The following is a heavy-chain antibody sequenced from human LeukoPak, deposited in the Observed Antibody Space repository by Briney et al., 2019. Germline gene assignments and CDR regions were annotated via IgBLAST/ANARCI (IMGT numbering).Heavy chain of an antibody. CDR3: ARDRVAMVRGVNDLDY. J-gene: IGHJ4*02. V-gene: IGHV3-30-3*01. D-gene: IGHD3-10*01. Sequence: GGSLRVSCAASGFTFSTYAMNWVRQAPGKGLEWVAVISYDGSNKYYADSVKGRFTISRDNSKNTLYLQMNSLRAEDTAVYYCARDRVAMVRGVNDLDYWGQGTLVTVSS. CDR1: GFTFSTYA. CDR2: ISYDGSNK.